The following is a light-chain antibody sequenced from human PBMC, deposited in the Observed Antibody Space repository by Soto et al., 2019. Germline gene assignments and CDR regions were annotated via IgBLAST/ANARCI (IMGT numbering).Light chain of an antibody. Sequence: EIVLTQSPGTLSLSPGERATLSCRASQSVSSSYLAWYQQKPGRAPRLLIYGASSRATGIPDRFSGSGSGTDFTLTISRLEPEDFAVYYCQQLGAFGQGTKLEIK. CDR3: QQLGA. J-gene: IGKJ2*01. CDR2: GAS. V-gene: IGKV3-20*01. CDR1: QSVSSSY.